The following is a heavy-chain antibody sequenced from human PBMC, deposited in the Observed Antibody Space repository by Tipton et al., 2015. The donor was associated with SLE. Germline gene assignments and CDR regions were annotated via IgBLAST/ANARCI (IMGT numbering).Heavy chain of an antibody. Sequence: SLRLSCVVSGFTFSSYGMHWVRQAPGKGLAWVAFIRNDGSNEDYADSVKGRFTISRDNSKNTLYLQMNSLRAEDTAIYYCVKYGGTKPHWFFDFWGQGTLVSVSS. CDR2: IRNDGSNE. J-gene: IGHJ4*02. CDR3: VKYGGTKPHWFFDF. V-gene: IGHV3-30*02. CDR1: GFTFSSYG. D-gene: IGHD3-16*01.